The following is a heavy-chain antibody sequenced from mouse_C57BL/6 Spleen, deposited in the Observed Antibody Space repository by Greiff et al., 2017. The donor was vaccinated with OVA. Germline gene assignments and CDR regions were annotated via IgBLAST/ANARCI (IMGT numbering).Heavy chain of an antibody. J-gene: IGHJ2*01. Sequence: QVQLKESGAELMKPGASVKLSCKATGYTFTGYWIEWVKQRPGHGLEWIGEILPGSGSTNYNEKFKGKATFTADTSSNTAYMQLSSLTTEDSAIYYCARKALYYGTPNPLFDYWGQGTTLTVSS. CDR3: ARKALYYGTPNPLFDY. CDR1: GYTFTGYW. CDR2: ILPGSGST. D-gene: IGHD2-1*01. V-gene: IGHV1-9*01.